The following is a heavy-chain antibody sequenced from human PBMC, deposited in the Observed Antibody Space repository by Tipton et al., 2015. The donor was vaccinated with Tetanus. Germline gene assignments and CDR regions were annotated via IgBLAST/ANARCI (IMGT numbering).Heavy chain of an antibody. CDR1: RGPISSYY. J-gene: IGHJ4*02. CDR3: ARANFDFSKKGPFDS. D-gene: IGHD3-3*01. V-gene: IGHV4-4*07. CDR2: ISNGNA. Sequence: TLSLTCTVSRGPISSYYWSWIRQPAGKGLEWIGHISNGNADYTPSLKSRVTISRDTSKNQFSLKLASVTAADTAVYFCARANFDFSKKGPFDSWGQGILVIVSA.